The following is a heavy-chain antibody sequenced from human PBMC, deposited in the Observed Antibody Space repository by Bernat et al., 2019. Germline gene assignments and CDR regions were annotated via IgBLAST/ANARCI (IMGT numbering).Heavy chain of an antibody. D-gene: IGHD5-12*01. CDR2: IGNTGGTT. J-gene: IGHJ4*02. V-gene: IGHV3-23*01. Sequence: EVQLLESGGGLIQPGGSLRVSCAASGFTFSSYVMSWVRQAPGKGLEWVSSIGNTGGTTYYADSVKGRFTISRDNSKNTLYLQMNSLRAEDTAVYYCVNRRDGYNMSFDYWGQGTLVTVSS. CDR3: VNRRDGYNMSFDY. CDR1: GFTFSSYV.